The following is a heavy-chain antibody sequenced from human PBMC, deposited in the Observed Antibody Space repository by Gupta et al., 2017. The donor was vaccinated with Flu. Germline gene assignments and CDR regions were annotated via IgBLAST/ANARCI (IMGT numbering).Heavy chain of an antibody. CDR3: TTRRNSGPY. D-gene: IGHD5-12*01. J-gene: IGHJ4*02. Sequence: EVQLVESGGGLVKPGGSLRLSCAASGFSCGNAWMNWVRQAPGKGLEWVSRIKNKTDGGTTDYAAPVKGRFTISRDDSKNTLYVHMNSLKTEDTAVYYCTTRRNSGPYWGQGTLVTVSS. CDR2: IKNKTDGGTT. CDR1: GFSCGNAW. V-gene: IGHV3-15*01.